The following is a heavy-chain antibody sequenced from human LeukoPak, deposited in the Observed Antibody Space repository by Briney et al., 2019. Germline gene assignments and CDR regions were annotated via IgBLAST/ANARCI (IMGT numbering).Heavy chain of an antibody. D-gene: IGHD3-3*01. V-gene: IGHV3-21*01. Sequence: PGGSLRLSCAASGFTFSSYSMNWVRQAPGKGLEWVSSISSSSSYIYYADSVKGRFTISRDNAKNSLYLQMNSLRAEDTAVYYCARDPHYDFLSGYYPPDYWGQGTLVTVSS. CDR3: ARDPHYDFLSGYYPPDY. CDR1: GFTFSSYS. J-gene: IGHJ4*02. CDR2: ISSSSSYI.